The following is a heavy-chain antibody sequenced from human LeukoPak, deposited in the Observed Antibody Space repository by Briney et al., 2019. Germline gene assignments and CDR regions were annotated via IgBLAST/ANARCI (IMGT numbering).Heavy chain of an antibody. CDR3: ATPWSGSSGYTFDY. V-gene: IGHV3-48*03. CDR1: GFTFSSYE. J-gene: IGHJ4*02. CDR2: ISSSGSTI. D-gene: IGHD3-22*01. Sequence: PGGSLRLSCAASGFTFSSYEMNWVRQAPGKGLEWVSYISSSGSTIYYADSVKGRFTISRDNAKNSLYLQMNGLRAEDAAVYYCATPWSGSSGYTFDYWGQGTLVTVSS.